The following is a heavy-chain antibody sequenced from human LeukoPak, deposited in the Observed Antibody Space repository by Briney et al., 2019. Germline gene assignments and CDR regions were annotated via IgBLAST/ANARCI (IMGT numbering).Heavy chain of an antibody. CDR1: GGSISSYY. D-gene: IGHD5-18*01. J-gene: IGHJ6*02. CDR2: IYYSGST. Sequence: SETLSLTCTVSGGSISSYYWSWIRQPPGKGLEWIGHIYYSGSTNYNPSLKSRVTISVDTSKNQFSLKLSSVTAADTAVYYCARVTWIQHYYYYYGMDVWGQGTTVTVSS. CDR3: ARVTWIQHYYYYYGMDV. V-gene: IGHV4-59*08.